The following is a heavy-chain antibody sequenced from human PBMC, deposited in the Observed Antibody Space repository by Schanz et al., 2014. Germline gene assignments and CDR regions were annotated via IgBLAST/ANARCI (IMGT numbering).Heavy chain of an antibody. CDR2: IFPIFGAT. V-gene: IGHV1-69*06. Sequence: KVSCTASGGTPSSYATNWVRQAPGLGLEWMGGIFPIFGATKYAQKFQGRVTITADKSTSTAYMELSSLRSERASVYYSKRFRSHYNAFDIWGKGTTVTVSS. J-gene: IGHJ3*02. D-gene: IGHD4-4*01. CDR1: GGTPSSYA. CDR3: KRFRSHYNAFDI.